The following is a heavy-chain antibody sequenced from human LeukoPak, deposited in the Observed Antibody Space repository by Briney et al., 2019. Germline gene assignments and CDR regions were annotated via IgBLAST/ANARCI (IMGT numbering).Heavy chain of an antibody. Sequence: HPGGSLRLSCAASGFTFSSYAMSWVRQAPGKGLEWVSNISGRDGSTYYADSVKGRFTISRDNSKNTLYLQMNSLRAEDTAVYYCARGNPYSYYYMDVWGKGTTVTISS. CDR3: ARGNPYSYYYMDV. D-gene: IGHD1-14*01. J-gene: IGHJ6*03. CDR2: ISGRDGST. V-gene: IGHV3-23*01. CDR1: GFTFSSYA.